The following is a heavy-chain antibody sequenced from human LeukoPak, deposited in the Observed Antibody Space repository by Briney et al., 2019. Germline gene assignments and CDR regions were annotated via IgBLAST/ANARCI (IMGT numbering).Heavy chain of an antibody. CDR3: ARGAEAAGTLRLDYFDY. D-gene: IGHD6-13*01. J-gene: IGHJ4*02. CDR1: GFTVSSNY. Sequence: GGSLRLSCAAPGFTVSSNYMSWVRQAPGKGLEWVSVIYSGGSTYYADSVKGRFTISRDNSKNTLYLQMNSLRAEDTAVYYCARGAEAAGTLRLDYFDYWGQGTLVTVSS. V-gene: IGHV3-53*01. CDR2: IYSGGST.